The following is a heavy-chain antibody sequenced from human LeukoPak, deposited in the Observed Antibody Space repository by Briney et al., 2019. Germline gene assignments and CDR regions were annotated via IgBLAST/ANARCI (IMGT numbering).Heavy chain of an antibody. CDR3: ARETSQKGAHYMDV. Sequence: SETLSLTCAVSGASISGSGYYWGWIRQPPGKGLEWIGYIYYSGSTNYNPSLKSRVTISVDTSKNQFSLKLSSVTAADTAVYYCARETSQKGAHYMDVWGKGTTVTISS. J-gene: IGHJ6*03. CDR2: IYYSGST. CDR1: GASISGSGYY. V-gene: IGHV4-61*08. D-gene: IGHD3-16*01.